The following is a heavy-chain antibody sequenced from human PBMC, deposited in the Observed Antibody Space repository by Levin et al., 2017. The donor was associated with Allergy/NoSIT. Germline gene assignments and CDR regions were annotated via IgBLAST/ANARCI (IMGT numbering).Heavy chain of an antibody. CDR1: GGSISSSNW. J-gene: IGHJ6*03. D-gene: IGHD6-13*01. Sequence: GTLSLTCAVSGGSISSSNWWSWVRQPPGKGLEWIGEIYHSGSTNYNPSLKSRVTISVDKSKNQFSLKLSSVTAADTAVYYCARGAQQLAIYYYYYMDVWGKGTTVTVSS. CDR3: ARGAQQLAIYYYYYMDV. V-gene: IGHV4-4*02. CDR2: IYHSGST.